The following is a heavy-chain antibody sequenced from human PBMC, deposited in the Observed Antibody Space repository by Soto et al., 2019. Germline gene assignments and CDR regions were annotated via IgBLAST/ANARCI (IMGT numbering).Heavy chain of an antibody. CDR1: GGTFSTFG. V-gene: IGHV1-69*13. CDR2: IIPLFGTA. CDR3: ARSAPMDAGDKYYYDF. Sequence: SVKVSCKASGGTFSTFGISWVRQAPGQGLERMGGIIPLFGTAKYSQKFEDRISITADESTNTVYMDLRSLTSEDTAIYYCARSAPMDAGDKYYYDFWGQGALVTVS. J-gene: IGHJ4*02. D-gene: IGHD3-16*01.